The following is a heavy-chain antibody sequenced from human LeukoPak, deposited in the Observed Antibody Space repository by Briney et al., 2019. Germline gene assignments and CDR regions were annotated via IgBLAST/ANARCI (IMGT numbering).Heavy chain of an antibody. CDR1: GGTFSGYY. D-gene: IGHD2-2*02. CDR2: INHSGST. CDR3: TRSGLTGMREYPRADYYYYGMDV. Sequence: SETLSLTCAVYGGTFSGYYWSWIRQPPGKGLEWIGEINHSGSTNYNPSLKSRVIMSVDPSTNQFSLKMTSVTAADTAVYFCTRSGLTGMREYPRADYYYYGMDVWGQGTAVTVSS. J-gene: IGHJ6*01. V-gene: IGHV4-34*08.